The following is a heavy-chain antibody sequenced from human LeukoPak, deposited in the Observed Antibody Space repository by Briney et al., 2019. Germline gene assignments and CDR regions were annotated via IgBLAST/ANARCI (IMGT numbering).Heavy chain of an antibody. D-gene: IGHD2-2*01. CDR1: GGSISSGDYY. J-gene: IGHJ3*02. Sequence: PSQTLSLTCTVSGGSISSGDYYWSWIRQPPGKGLEWIGYIYYSGSTYYNPSLKSRVTISVDTSKNQFSLKLSSVTAADTAVYYCARDFYCSSTSCYGYDAFDIWGQGTMVTVSS. CDR3: ARDFYCSSTSCYGYDAFDI. V-gene: IGHV4-30-4*08. CDR2: IYYSGST.